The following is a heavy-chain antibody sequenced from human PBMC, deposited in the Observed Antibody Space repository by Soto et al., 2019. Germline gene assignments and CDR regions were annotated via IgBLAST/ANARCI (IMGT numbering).Heavy chain of an antibody. D-gene: IGHD4-17*01. Sequence: EVQLVESGGGLVQPGGSLRLSCAASGFTVSSNYMSWVRQAPGKGLEWVSVIYSGGSTYYADSVKGRFTISRDKSKNTLYLQMNSLRAEDTAVYYCARDGVTTHHYYYYMDVWGKGTTVIVSS. J-gene: IGHJ6*03. CDR2: IYSGGST. CDR3: ARDGVTTHHYYYYMDV. CDR1: GFTVSSNY. V-gene: IGHV3-66*01.